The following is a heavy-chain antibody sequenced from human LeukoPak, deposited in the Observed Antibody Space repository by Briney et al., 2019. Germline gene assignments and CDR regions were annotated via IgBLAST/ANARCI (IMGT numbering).Heavy chain of an antibody. Sequence: PGGSLRLSCAASGFTFSSYAMHWVRQAPGKGLEWVAVISYDGSNKYYADSVKGRFTLSRDNSKNTLYLQMNSLRAEDTAVYYCARDRGIVGATIWYFDLWGRGTLVTVSS. J-gene: IGHJ2*01. V-gene: IGHV3-30*04. CDR3: ARDRGIVGATIWYFDL. CDR2: ISYDGSNK. D-gene: IGHD1-26*01. CDR1: GFTFSSYA.